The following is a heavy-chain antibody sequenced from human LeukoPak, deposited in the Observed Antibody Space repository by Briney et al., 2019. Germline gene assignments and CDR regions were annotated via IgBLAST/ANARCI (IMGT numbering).Heavy chain of an antibody. CDR2: IDPKSGGT. Sequence: ASVKVSCKASGYTFTDYYIHWVRQAPGQGLEWMGWIDPKSGGTSFAQKFQGSVTMTRDTSISTAYIELSRLKYDDTAVYYCARGSGFQYRGITTNYYLDVWGKGTTVTVSS. J-gene: IGHJ6*03. V-gene: IGHV1-2*02. CDR1: GYTFTDYY. D-gene: IGHD3-22*01. CDR3: ARGSGFQYRGITTNYYLDV.